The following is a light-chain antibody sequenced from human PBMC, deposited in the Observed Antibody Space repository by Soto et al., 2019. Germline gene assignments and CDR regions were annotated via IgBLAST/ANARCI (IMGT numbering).Light chain of an antibody. J-gene: IGLJ2*01. CDR2: SNN. V-gene: IGLV1-44*01. Sequence: QAVVTQPPSASGTPGQRVTISCSGSSSNIGSNYVYWYQQLPGTAPKLLIYSNNQRPSGVPDRFSGSKSGTSASLAISGLKSEDEADYYCAAWDDSLNGVVFGGGTQLTVL. CDR3: AAWDDSLNGVV. CDR1: SSNIGSNY.